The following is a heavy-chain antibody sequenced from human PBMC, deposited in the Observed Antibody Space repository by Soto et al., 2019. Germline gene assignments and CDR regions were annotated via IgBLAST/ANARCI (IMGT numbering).Heavy chain of an antibody. Sequence: XSVKVSFKASCYTFTTYSLSWVRQAPGQGLEWMGWISGNDGNTNYAQKLQGRVTMTTDTSASTAYMEVRSLRSDDTAVYFCARQKGINNYYGMDVWGQGTTVTVSS. J-gene: IGHJ6*02. V-gene: IGHV1-18*01. CDR3: ARQKGINNYYGMDV. CDR1: CYTFTTYS. CDR2: ISGNDGNT. D-gene: IGHD3-10*01.